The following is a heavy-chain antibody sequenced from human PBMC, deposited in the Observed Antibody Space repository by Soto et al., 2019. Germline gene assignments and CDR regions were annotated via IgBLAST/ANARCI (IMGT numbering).Heavy chain of an antibody. J-gene: IGHJ4*02. D-gene: IGHD2-15*01. Sequence: PSETLSLTCTVSGGSISSGGYYWSWIRQHPGKGLEWIGYIYYSGSTYYNPSLKSRVTISVDTSKNQFSLKLSSVTAADTAVYYCASSLVAATVTPFDYWGQGTLVTVSS. V-gene: IGHV4-31*03. CDR3: ASSLVAATVTPFDY. CDR1: GGSISSGGYY. CDR2: IYYSGST.